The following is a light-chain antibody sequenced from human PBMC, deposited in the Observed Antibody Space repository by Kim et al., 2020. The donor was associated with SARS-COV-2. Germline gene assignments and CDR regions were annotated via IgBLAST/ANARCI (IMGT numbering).Light chain of an antibody. V-gene: IGKV1-17*01. CDR2: AAA. Sequence: SASVGDRVTITCRASQAIRNDLSWFQHKQGKAPKRLISAAATLQGGVPSRFSGSGSGTEFTLTISSLQPEDFATYYCLQYNSYPQTFGQGTKLEI. CDR1: QAIRND. J-gene: IGKJ2*01. CDR3: LQYNSYPQT.